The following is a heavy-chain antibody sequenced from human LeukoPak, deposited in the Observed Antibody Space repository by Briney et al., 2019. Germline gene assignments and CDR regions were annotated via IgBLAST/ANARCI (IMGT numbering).Heavy chain of an antibody. V-gene: IGHV3-7*03. J-gene: IGHJ4*02. CDR2: IKQDGSEK. CDR3: ARDRDITGGSGFDY. Sequence: PSETLSLTCTVSGGSISSNSHYWGWLRQAPGKGLEWVANIKQDGSEKHYVDSVKGRFTISRDNAKNSLYLQMNSLRAEDTAVYYCARDRDITGGSGFDYWGQGSLVTVSS. CDR1: GGSISSNS. D-gene: IGHD1-20*01.